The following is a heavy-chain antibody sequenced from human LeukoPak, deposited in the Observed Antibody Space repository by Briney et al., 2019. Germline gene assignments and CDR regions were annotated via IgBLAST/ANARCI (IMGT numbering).Heavy chain of an antibody. J-gene: IGHJ4*02. D-gene: IGHD3-10*01. V-gene: IGHV4-39*01. CDR2: IYYSGST. CDR1: GGSISSSSYY. Sequence: SETLSLTCTVSGGSISSSSYYWGWIRQPPGKGLEWIGSIYYSGSTYYNPSLKSRVTISVDTSKNQFSLKLSSVTAADTAVYYCARGHALPWFGESLGFDYWGQGTLVTVSS. CDR3: ARGHALPWFGESLGFDY.